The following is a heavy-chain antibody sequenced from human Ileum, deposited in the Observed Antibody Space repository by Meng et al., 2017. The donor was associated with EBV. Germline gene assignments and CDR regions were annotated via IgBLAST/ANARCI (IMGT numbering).Heavy chain of an antibody. Sequence: QVDLRGAGPGLVKPSESLSLTCSGSGGSVSSDSSHWSWIRQSPGRGLEWIGHTYGSDINYSPSFQSRVTISIDTAKNQLFLKLASVTAADTAMYYCAYYRVGRGGVGSWGQGSLVTVSS. CDR3: AYYRVGRGGVGS. V-gene: IGHV4-61*01. CDR2: TYGSDI. D-gene: IGHD3-16*01. CDR1: GGSVSSDSSH. J-gene: IGHJ4*02.